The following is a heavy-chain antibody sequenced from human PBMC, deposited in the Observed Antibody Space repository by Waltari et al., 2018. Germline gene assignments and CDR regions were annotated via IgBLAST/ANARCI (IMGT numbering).Heavy chain of an antibody. J-gene: IGHJ5*02. Sequence: QVQVGQSGAEVKKPGASVKVSCKVSGISFTELSIHWVRQTSGKGLEWMGGFDLPDGERNSAQKFQGRLKMTEDISTDTAYMELSSLRSDDTDVYYCAAGLSSGWPNLWGPGTLVTVS. CDR2: FDLPDGER. CDR1: GISFTELS. CDR3: AAGLSSGWPNL. V-gene: IGHV1-24*01. D-gene: IGHD6-19*01.